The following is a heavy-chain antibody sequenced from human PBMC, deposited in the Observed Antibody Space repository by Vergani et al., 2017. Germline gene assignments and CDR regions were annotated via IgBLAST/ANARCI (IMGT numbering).Heavy chain of an antibody. Sequence: QVQLVQSGAEVKKPGSSVKVSCKASGGTFSSYAISWVRQAPGQGLEWMGGIIPIFGIANYAQKFQGRVTITADKSTSTAYMELSSLRSEDTAVYYCARSDSSHYTRLYYYYYGMDVWGQGTTVTVSS. V-gene: IGHV1-69*17. J-gene: IGHJ6*02. D-gene: IGHD2-2*02. CDR1: GGTFSSYA. CDR2: IIPIFGIA. CDR3: ARSDSSHYTRLYYYYYGMDV.